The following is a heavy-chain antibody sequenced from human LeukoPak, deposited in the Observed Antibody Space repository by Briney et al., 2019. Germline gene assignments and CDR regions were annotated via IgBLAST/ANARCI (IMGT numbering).Heavy chain of an antibody. V-gene: IGHV4-34*01. CDR2: INHSGST. CDR3: AREPSRITIFGVVIAGAFDI. J-gene: IGHJ3*02. CDR1: GGSFSGYY. D-gene: IGHD3-3*01. Sequence: PSETLSLTCDVYGGSFSGYYWSWIRQPPGKGLEWIGEINHSGSTNYNPSLKSRVTISVDTSKNQFSLKLSSVTAADTAVYYCAREPSRITIFGVVIAGAFDIWGQGTMVTVSS.